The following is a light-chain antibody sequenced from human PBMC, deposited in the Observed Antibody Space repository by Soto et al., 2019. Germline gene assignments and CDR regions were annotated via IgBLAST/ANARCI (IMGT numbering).Light chain of an antibody. CDR1: QRLSASD. CDR2: GVS. V-gene: IGKV3-20*01. J-gene: IGKJ1*01. Sequence: EIVLTQSPGTLSLSPGQRATLSCRASQRLSASDIAWYQQKPGQAPKFLIYGVSSRATGIPDRFSGSGSGTEFTLTISSLQSEDFAVYYCQQYHYWWTFGQGTKVDI. CDR3: QQYHYWWT.